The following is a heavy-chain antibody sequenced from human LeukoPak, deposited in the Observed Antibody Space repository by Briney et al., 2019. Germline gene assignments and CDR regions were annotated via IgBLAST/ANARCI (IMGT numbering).Heavy chain of an antibody. Sequence: AGGSLRLXCAASGFIFSTYTMNWVRQAPGKGLEWVSSISSSGGRTYYADSVKGRFTITRDNSKNTLYLQVNSLRAEDTAVYYCAKAAVYHDSCPDSWGQGTLVTVSS. CDR2: ISSSGGRT. V-gene: IGHV3-23*01. CDR1: GFIFSTYT. D-gene: IGHD5/OR15-5a*01. CDR3: AKAAVYHDSCPDS. J-gene: IGHJ4*02.